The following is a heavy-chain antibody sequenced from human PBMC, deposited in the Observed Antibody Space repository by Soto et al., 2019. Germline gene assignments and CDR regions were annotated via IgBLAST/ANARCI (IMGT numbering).Heavy chain of an antibody. CDR1: GFTFSDYY. D-gene: IGHD3-9*01. V-gene: IGHV3-11*05. CDR2: ISSSRSYT. Sequence: SGFTFSDYYMSWIRQAPGKGLEWVSYISSSRSYTNYADSVKGRFTISRDNAKNSLYLQMNSLRAEDTAVYYCARDADILTGSDAFDIWGQGTMVTVSS. J-gene: IGHJ3*02. CDR3: ARDADILTGSDAFDI.